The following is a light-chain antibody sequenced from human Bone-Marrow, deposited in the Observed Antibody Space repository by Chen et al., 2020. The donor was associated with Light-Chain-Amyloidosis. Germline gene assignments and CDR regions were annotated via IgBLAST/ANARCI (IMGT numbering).Light chain of an antibody. J-gene: IGKJ1*01. CDR2: WAS. Sequence: DIVMTQPPASLVVSLGEGATINCKSSQSILYSSSNKNYLAWYQQKPGQPPKLLIYWASTREPGVPDRFSGSGSGTDFTLTISSLQAEDVAVYYCQQYYTTPPPTFGQGTKVEIK. CDR1: QSILYSSSNKNY. CDR3: QQYYTTPPPT. V-gene: IGKV4-1*01.